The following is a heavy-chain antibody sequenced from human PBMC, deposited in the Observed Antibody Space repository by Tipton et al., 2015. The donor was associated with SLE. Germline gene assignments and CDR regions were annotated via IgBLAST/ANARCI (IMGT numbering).Heavy chain of an antibody. CDR3: ARLCCIGAAGTGHFQL. J-gene: IGHJ1*01. D-gene: IGHD6-13*01. V-gene: IGHV4-39*07. CDR1: GGSFSSDTYL. Sequence: TLSLTCTVSGGSFSSDTYLWGWIRQPPGKGLEWIASIYRSGSAYYSPSLKSRVTISVDSSKNQFSLQVSSVTAADTAVYYCARLCCIGAAGTGHFQLWGQGTLVTVSS. CDR2: IYRSGSA.